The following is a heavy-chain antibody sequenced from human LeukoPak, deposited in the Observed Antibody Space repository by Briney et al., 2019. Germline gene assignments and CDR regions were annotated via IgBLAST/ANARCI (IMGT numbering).Heavy chain of an antibody. CDR3: ARDGSDDSSGIKIRGYYFDY. J-gene: IGHJ4*02. CDR1: GYTFTSYY. Sequence: GASVKVSCKASGYTFTSYYMHWVRQAPGQGVEGMGIIKPSGGSTSYAQKFQGRVTITRDTSTSTVYMELSSLRSEDTAVYYCARDGSDDSSGIKIRGYYFDYWGQGTLVTVSS. CDR2: IKPSGGST. V-gene: IGHV1-46*01. D-gene: IGHD3-22*01.